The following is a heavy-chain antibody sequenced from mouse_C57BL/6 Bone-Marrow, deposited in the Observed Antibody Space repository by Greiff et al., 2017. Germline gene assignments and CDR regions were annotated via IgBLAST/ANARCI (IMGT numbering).Heavy chain of an antibody. D-gene: IGHD1-1*01. CDR3: ARYYGSSNYYAMDY. J-gene: IGHJ4*01. CDR2: IDPNSGGT. Sequence: QVQLQQPGAELVKPGASVKLSCKASGYTFTSYWMHWVKQRPGRGLEWIGRIDPNSGGTKYNEKFKSKATLTVDTSSSTAYMQLSSLTSEDSAVYYCARYYGSSNYYAMDYWGQGTSVTVSS. CDR1: GYTFTSYW. V-gene: IGHV1-62-3*01.